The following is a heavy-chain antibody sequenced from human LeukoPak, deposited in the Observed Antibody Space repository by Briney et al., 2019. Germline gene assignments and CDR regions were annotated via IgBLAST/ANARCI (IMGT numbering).Heavy chain of an antibody. J-gene: IGHJ4*02. V-gene: IGHV4-59*08. CDR1: GGSISSYY. CDR2: IYYSGST. D-gene: IGHD1-26*01. Sequence: SETLSLTCTVSGGSISSYYWSWIRQPPGKGLEWIGYIYYSGSTNYNPSLKSRVTISVDTSKNQFSLKLSSVTAADTAVYYCARHVKVGATGWDYWGQGTLVTVSS. CDR3: ARHVKVGATGWDY.